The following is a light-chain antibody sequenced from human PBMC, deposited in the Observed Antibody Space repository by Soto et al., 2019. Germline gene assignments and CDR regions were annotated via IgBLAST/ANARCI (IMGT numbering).Light chain of an antibody. CDR2: EVT. Sequence: QSVLTQPASVSGSPGQSIAISCTGTSSDLGAYDYVSWYQQQPDKAPKLIIYEVTKRPSGVSNRFSGSKSGNTASLTISGLQPEDEADYYCSSHTSGNTRVFGTGTKVTV. V-gene: IGLV2-14*01. J-gene: IGLJ1*01. CDR3: SSHTSGNTRV. CDR1: SSDLGAYDY.